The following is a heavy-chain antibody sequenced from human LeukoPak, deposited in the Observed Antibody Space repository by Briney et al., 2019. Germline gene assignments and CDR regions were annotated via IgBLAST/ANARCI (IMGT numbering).Heavy chain of an antibody. D-gene: IGHD4-17*01. CDR2: IYYSGST. V-gene: IGHV4-39*02. Sequence: SETLSLTCTVSGGSISSSSYYWGWIRQPPGKGLEWIGSIYYSGSTYYNPSLKSRVTISVDTSKNQFSLKLSSVTAADTAVYYCVRDVYGDPFDYWGQGTLVTVSS. J-gene: IGHJ4*02. CDR1: GGSISSSSYY. CDR3: VRDVYGDPFDY.